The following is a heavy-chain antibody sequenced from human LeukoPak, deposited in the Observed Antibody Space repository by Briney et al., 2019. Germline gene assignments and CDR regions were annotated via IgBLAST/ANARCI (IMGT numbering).Heavy chain of an antibody. D-gene: IGHD1-7*01. CDR1: RGTFSSYA. CDR3: ARGAGTDKDY. J-gene: IGHJ4*02. Sequence: EASVKVSCKASRGTFSSYAISWVRQAPGQGLEWMGGIIPIFGTANYAQKFQGRVTITADESTSTAYIELSSLRSEDTAVYYCARGAGTDKDYWGQGTLVTVSS. V-gene: IGHV1-69*13. CDR2: IIPIFGTA.